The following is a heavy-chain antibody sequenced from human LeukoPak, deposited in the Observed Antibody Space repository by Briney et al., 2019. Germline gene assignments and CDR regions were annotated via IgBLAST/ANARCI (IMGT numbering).Heavy chain of an antibody. V-gene: IGHV3-66*02. J-gene: IGHJ4*02. Sequence: GGSLRLSCAVSGITLSNYGMSWVRQAPGKGLEWVSGIYGGGNSYYAESVTGRFTISRDNSRNTLHLQMNSLRGEDTAVYYCARELTVGATIDYWGQGTLVTVSS. CDR1: GITLSNYG. D-gene: IGHD1-26*01. CDR2: IYGGGNS. CDR3: ARELTVGATIDY.